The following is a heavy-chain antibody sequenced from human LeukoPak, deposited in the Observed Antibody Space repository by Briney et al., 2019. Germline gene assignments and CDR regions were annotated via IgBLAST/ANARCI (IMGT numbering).Heavy chain of an antibody. Sequence: GGSLRLSCAASGFTFSSYAMTWVRQAPGKGLEWVSALSGSGGSTYYADSVKGRFTISRDNSKNTLYLQMNSLRAEDTAVYYCARDGMITAYAFDIWGQGTMVTVSS. V-gene: IGHV3-23*01. J-gene: IGHJ3*02. CDR1: GFTFSSYA. CDR2: LSGSGGST. D-gene: IGHD3-16*01. CDR3: ARDGMITAYAFDI.